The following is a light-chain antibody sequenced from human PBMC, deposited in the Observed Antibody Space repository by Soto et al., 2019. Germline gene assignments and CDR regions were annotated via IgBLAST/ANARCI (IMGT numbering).Light chain of an antibody. Sequence: EVVLTQSPATLSLSPGDRATLSCRASQSVSRFLAWYQQKPGQAPRLLIFDASNRATGIPARFSASGSGTEFTLTISSLESEDSAVYYCQQRSDCPITFGQGTRLDI. CDR2: DAS. V-gene: IGKV3-11*01. J-gene: IGKJ5*01. CDR1: QSVSRF. CDR3: QQRSDCPIT.